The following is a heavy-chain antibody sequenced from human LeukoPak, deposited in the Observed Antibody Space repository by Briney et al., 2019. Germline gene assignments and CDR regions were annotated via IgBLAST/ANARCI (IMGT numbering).Heavy chain of an antibody. J-gene: IGHJ4*02. CDR3: ARAFGDYGD. CDR2: IYYSGST. D-gene: IGHD4-17*01. V-gene: IGHV4-39*07. CDR1: GGSISSSSYY. Sequence: SETLSLTCTVSGGSISSSSYYWGWIRQPPGKGLEWIGSIYYSGSTYYNPSLKSRVTISVDTSKNQFSLKLSSVTAADTAVYYCARAFGDYGDWGQGTLVTVSS.